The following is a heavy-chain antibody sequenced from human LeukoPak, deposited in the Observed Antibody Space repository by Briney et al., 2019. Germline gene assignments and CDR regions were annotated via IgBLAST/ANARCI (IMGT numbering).Heavy chain of an antibody. V-gene: IGHV4-30-4*01. J-gene: IGHJ6*03. CDR3: ARDQTRIVVVPDYYYYMDV. CDR1: GGSISSGDYY. CDR2: IYYSGST. D-gene: IGHD2-21*02. Sequence: PSETLSLTCTVSGGSISSGDYYWSWIRQPPGKGLEWIGYIYYSGSTYYNPSLKSRVTISVDTSKNQFSLKLSSVTAADTAVYYCARDQTRIVVVPDYYYYMDVWGKGTTVTVSS.